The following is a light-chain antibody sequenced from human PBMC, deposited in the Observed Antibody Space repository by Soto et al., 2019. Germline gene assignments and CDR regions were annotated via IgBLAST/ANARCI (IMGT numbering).Light chain of an antibody. CDR1: QSVSRN. CDR3: QQYNNWPRT. V-gene: IGKV3-15*01. Sequence: ETVMTQSPDTLSVSPGERATLSCRASQSVSRNLAWYQQKPGQAPRLLIHGASTRATGIPARFSGSGSGTEFTLTISSLQSEDFAVYYCQQYNNWPRTFGQGTKVDIK. J-gene: IGKJ1*01. CDR2: GAS.